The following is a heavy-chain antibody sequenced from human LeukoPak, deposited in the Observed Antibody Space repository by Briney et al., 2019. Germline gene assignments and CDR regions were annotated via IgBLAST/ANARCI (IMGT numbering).Heavy chain of an antibody. V-gene: IGHV3-21*01. Sequence: GGSLRLSCAASGFTFSSYSMNWVRQAPGKGLEWVSSISSSSSYIYYADSVKGRFTISRDNAKNSLYLQMNSLRAEDTAVYYCARDRVVPAAPTYYYYYGMDVWGQGTTVTVSS. J-gene: IGHJ6*02. CDR2: ISSSSSYI. D-gene: IGHD2-2*01. CDR1: GFTFSSYS. CDR3: ARDRVVPAAPTYYYYYGMDV.